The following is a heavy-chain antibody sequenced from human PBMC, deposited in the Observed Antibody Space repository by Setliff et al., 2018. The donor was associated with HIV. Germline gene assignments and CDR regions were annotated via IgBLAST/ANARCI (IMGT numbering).Heavy chain of an antibody. Sequence: ASVKVSCKSLGYTFTNYDIFWVRQAAGQGLEWMARMNPYSGDTVLAQRFHGRVTLTKNSLHLQMNSVRTDDTAVYYCARAPQITIFGISFAPPGGLDLWGRGTTVTVSS. CDR3: ARAPQITIFGISFAPPGGLDL. CDR2: MNPYSGDT. V-gene: IGHV1-8*01. D-gene: IGHD3-3*02. J-gene: IGHJ6*02. CDR1: GYTFTNYD.